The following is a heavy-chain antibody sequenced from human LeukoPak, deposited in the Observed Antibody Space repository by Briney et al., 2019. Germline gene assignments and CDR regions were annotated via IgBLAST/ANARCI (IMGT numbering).Heavy chain of an antibody. CDR2: INHSGST. D-gene: IGHD2-2*01. Sequence: SQTLSLTCTVSGGSISSGDYYWSWIRQPPGKGLEWIGEINHSGSTNYNPSLKNRVTISVDTSKNQFSLKLSSVTAADTAVYYCATLTWGEPYCSSTSCYAREVDYWGQGTLVTVSS. CDR3: ATLTWGEPYCSSTSCYAREVDY. J-gene: IGHJ4*02. CDR1: GGSISSGDYY. V-gene: IGHV4-39*07.